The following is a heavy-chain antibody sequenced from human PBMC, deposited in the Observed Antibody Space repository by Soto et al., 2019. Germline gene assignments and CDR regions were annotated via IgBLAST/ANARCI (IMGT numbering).Heavy chain of an antibody. CDR1: GGTFSSYA. J-gene: IGHJ6*02. CDR3: AREGGGSYFPHYYYYGMDV. Sequence: ASVKVSCKASGGTFSSYAISWVRQAPGQGLEWMGGIIPIFGTANYAQKFQGRVTITADKSTSTAYMELSSLRSEDTAVYYCAREGGGSYFPHYYYYGMDVWGQGTTVTVSS. D-gene: IGHD1-26*01. V-gene: IGHV1-69*06. CDR2: IIPIFGTA.